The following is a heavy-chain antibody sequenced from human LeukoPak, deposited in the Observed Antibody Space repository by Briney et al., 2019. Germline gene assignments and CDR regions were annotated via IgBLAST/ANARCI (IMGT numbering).Heavy chain of an antibody. D-gene: IGHD3-10*01. V-gene: IGHV4-4*07. CDR1: GGSISSYY. CDR3: AREPDYYGSGSYSNWFDP. J-gene: IGHJ5*02. Sequence: SETLSLTCTVSGGSISSYYWSWIRQPAGKGLEWIGRIYTSGSTNYNPSLKSRVTMSVDTSKNQFSLKLSSVTAADTAVYYCAREPDYYGSGSYSNWFDPWGQGTLVTVSS. CDR2: IYTSGST.